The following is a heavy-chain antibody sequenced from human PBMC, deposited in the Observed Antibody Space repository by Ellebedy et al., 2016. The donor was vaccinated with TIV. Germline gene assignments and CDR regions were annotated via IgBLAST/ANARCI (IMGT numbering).Heavy chain of an antibody. V-gene: IGHV3-23*01. Sequence: GGSLRLSCAASGFTFGSCAMTWVRQAPGTGLEWVATVSISGGATYYADSVRGRFTISRDNSKSTAFLQMHNLRAEDTALYYCSTLSGVSPGGVEYWGLGTLVTVSS. CDR2: VSISGGAT. CDR1: GFTFGSCA. CDR3: STLSGVSPGGVEY. D-gene: IGHD2/OR15-2a*01. J-gene: IGHJ4*02.